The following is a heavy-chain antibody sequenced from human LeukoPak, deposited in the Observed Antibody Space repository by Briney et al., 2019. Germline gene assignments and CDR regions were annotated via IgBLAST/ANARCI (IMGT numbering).Heavy chain of an antibody. CDR3: ASVSPKGYSYADFDY. V-gene: IGHV1-69*05. J-gene: IGHJ4*02. CDR1: GYTFTSYG. D-gene: IGHD5-18*01. CDR2: IIPIFGTA. Sequence: ASVKVSCKASGYTFTSYGISWVRQAPGQGLEWMGWIIPIFGTANCAQKFQGRVTITTDESTSTAYMELSSLRSEDTAVYYCASVSPKGYSYADFDYWGQGTLVTVSS.